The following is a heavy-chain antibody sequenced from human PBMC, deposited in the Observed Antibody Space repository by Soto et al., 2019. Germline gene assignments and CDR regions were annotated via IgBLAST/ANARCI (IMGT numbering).Heavy chain of an antibody. Sequence: ASVKVSCKASGYTFTGYYMHWVRQAPGQGLEWMGWINPNSGGTNYAQKFQGWVTMTRDTPISTAYMELSRLRSDDTAVYYCARAPDIVVVPAAIPREDYYYYGMDVWGQGTTVTVSS. J-gene: IGHJ6*02. CDR3: ARAPDIVVVPAAIPREDYYYYGMDV. V-gene: IGHV1-2*04. CDR1: GYTFTGYY. D-gene: IGHD2-2*02. CDR2: INPNSGGT.